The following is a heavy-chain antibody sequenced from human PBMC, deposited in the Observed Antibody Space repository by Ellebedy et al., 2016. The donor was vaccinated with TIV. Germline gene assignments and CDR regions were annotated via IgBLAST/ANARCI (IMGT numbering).Heavy chain of an antibody. CDR2: IYYSGST. D-gene: IGHD3-22*01. CDR1: GGSISSYY. Sequence: MPGGSLRLSCTVSGGSISSYYWSRIRQPPGKGLEWIGYIYYSGSTNYNPSLKSRVTISVDTSKNQFSLKLSSVTAADTAVYYCARDRSSGSFDYWGQGTLVTVSS. CDR3: ARDRSSGSFDY. J-gene: IGHJ4*02. V-gene: IGHV4-59*12.